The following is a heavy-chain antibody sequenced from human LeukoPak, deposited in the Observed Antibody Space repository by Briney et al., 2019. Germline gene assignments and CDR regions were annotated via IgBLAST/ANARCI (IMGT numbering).Heavy chain of an antibody. V-gene: IGHV3-30*02. CDR2: IRYDGSNK. J-gene: IGHJ5*02. CDR3: AKDRSRDLVVGYNWFDP. D-gene: IGHD2-15*01. CDR1: GFTFSSYG. Sequence: PGGSLRLSCAASGFTFSSYGMHWVRQAPGEGLEWVAFIRYDGSNKYYTDSVKGRFTISRDNSKNTLYLQMNSLRAEDTAVYYCAKDRSRDLVVGYNWFDPWGQGTLVIVSS.